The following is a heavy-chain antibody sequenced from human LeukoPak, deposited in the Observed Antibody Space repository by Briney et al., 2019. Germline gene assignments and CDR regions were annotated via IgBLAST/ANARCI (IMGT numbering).Heavy chain of an antibody. D-gene: IGHD6-13*01. CDR1: GFTFSRYW. V-gene: IGHV3-7*01. J-gene: IGHJ4*02. Sequence: GGSLRLSCVGSGFTFSRYWLNWVRQAPGKGLEWVANMKRDGSEIYYVDSVKGRFTISRDNAKNSLFLQMNSLRAEDTAVYYCAKHHYSSSRDYFDYWGQGTLVTVSS. CDR2: MKRDGSEI. CDR3: AKHHYSSSRDYFDY.